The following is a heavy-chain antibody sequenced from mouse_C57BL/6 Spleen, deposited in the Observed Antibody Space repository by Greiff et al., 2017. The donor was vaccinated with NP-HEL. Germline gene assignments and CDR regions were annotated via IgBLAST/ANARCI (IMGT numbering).Heavy chain of an antibody. J-gene: IGHJ2*01. CDR1: GFTFTDYY. CDR2: IRNKANGYTT. Sequence: EVMLVESGGGLVQPGGSLSLSCAASGFTFTDYYMSWVRQPPGKALEWLGFIRNKANGYTTEYSASVKGRFTISRDNSQSILYLQMNALRAEDSATYYCARTQFFYFDYWGQGTTLTVSS. CDR3: ARTQFFYFDY. D-gene: IGHD3-1*01. V-gene: IGHV7-3*01.